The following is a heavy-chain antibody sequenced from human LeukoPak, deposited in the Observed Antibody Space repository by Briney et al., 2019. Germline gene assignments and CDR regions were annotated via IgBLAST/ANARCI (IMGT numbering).Heavy chain of an antibody. J-gene: IGHJ6*03. V-gene: IGHV4-4*07. Sequence: SETLSLTCTVSGGSISSYYWSWIRQPAGKGLEWIGRIYTSGSTNYNPSLKSRVTMSVDTSKNQFSLKLSSVTAADTAVYYCARDAPDIVVVPAAIVLSPYYYYYMDVWGKGTTVTVSS. CDR1: GGSISSYY. D-gene: IGHD2-2*02. CDR2: IYTSGST. CDR3: ARDAPDIVVVPAAIVLSPYYYYYMDV.